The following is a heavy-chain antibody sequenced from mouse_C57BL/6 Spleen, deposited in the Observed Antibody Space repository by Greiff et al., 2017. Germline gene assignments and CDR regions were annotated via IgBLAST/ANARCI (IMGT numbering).Heavy chain of an antibody. CDR1: GYTFTSYW. D-gene: IGHD4-1*01. CDR2: IYPSDSET. J-gene: IGHJ2*01. Sequence: QVQLQQPGAELVRPGSSVKLSCKASGYTFTSYWMDWVKQRPGQGLEWIGNIYPSDSETHYNQKFKDKATLTVDKSSSTAYMQLSSLTSEDSAVYYCARGDWDADYWGQGTTLTVSS. V-gene: IGHV1-61*01. CDR3: ARGDWDADY.